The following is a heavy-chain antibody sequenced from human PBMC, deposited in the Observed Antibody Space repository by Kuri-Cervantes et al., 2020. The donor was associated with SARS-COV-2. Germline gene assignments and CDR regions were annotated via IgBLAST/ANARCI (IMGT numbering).Heavy chain of an antibody. CDR3: ARDHGLWFGEENWCDP. CDR2: ISAYNGNT. CDR1: GYTFTSYG. Sequence: ASVNVSCKASGYTFTSYGIRWVRQAPGQGLEWMGWISAYNGNTNYAQKLQGRVTMNTDTSTSTAYMELRSLRSDDTDVYYCARDHGLWFGEENWCDPWGQGTLVTVSS. J-gene: IGHJ5*02. D-gene: IGHD3-10*01. V-gene: IGHV1-18*01.